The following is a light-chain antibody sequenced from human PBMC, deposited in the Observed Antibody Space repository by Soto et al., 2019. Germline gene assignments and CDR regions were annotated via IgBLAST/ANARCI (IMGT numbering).Light chain of an antibody. J-gene: IGLJ1*01. CDR1: SSDIGGYSY. CDR2: EVN. CDR3: ISYTSTSTLV. Sequence: QSGLTQPASVSGSPGQSITISCTGTSSDIGGYSYVSWYQQHPGKAPKLMIYEVNNRPSGISDRFSGSKSGNTASLTISGLQAEDEADYYCISYTSTSTLVFGTGTKVTVL. V-gene: IGLV2-14*01.